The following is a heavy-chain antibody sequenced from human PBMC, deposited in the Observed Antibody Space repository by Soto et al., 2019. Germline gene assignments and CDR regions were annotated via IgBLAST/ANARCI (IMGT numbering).Heavy chain of an antibody. V-gene: IGHV3-30-3*01. J-gene: IGHJ5*02. CDR2: ISYDGSNK. D-gene: IGHD1-7*01. CDR1: GFTFSSYA. CDR3: ASEAYNWNYNWFDP. Sequence: QVQLVESGGGVVQPGRSLRLSCAASGFTFSSYAMHWVRQAPGKGLEWVAVISYDGSNKYYADSVKGRFTISRDNSKNTLYLQMNSLRAEDTAVYYCASEAYNWNYNWFDPWGQGTLVTVSS.